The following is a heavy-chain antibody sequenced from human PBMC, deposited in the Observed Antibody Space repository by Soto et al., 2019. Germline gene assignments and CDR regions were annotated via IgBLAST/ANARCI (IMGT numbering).Heavy chain of an antibody. CDR3: ARDHLIVVVPAAAGFGY. Sequence: QVQLVESGGGLVKPGGSLRLSCAASGFTFSDYYMTWIRQAPGKGLEWVSYISSTGTTIYYADSVKGRFTISRDNAKNSQYLEMNSLRAEDTAVYYCARDHLIVVVPAAAGFGYWGQGTLVTVSS. V-gene: IGHV3-11*01. D-gene: IGHD2-2*01. CDR1: GFTFSDYY. CDR2: ISSTGTTI. J-gene: IGHJ4*02.